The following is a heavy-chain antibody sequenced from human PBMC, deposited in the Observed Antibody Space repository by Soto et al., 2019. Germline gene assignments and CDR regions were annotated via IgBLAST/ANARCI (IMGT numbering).Heavy chain of an antibody. V-gene: IGHV4-34*01. CDR3: ARGGILWFGELLPPYFDY. J-gene: IGHJ4*02. Sequence: PSETLSLTCAVYGGSFSGYYWSWIRQPPGKGLEWIGEINHSGSTNYNPSLKSRVTISVDTSKNQFSLKLSSVTAADTAVYYCARGGILWFGELLPPYFDYWGQGTLVTVSS. CDR1: GGSFSGYY. CDR2: INHSGST. D-gene: IGHD3-10*01.